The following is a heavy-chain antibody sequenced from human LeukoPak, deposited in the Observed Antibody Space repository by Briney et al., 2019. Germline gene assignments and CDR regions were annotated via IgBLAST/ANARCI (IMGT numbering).Heavy chain of an antibody. V-gene: IGHV1-69-2*01. J-gene: IGHJ4*02. Sequence: ASVKVSCKVSGYTFTDYYMHWVQQAPGKGLEWMGLVDPEDGETIYAEKFQGRVTITADTSTDTAYMELSSLRSEDTAVYYCATEDYYDSSGYYDYWGQGTPVTVSS. CDR3: ATEDYYDSSGYYDY. CDR1: GYTFTDYY. D-gene: IGHD3-22*01. CDR2: VDPEDGET.